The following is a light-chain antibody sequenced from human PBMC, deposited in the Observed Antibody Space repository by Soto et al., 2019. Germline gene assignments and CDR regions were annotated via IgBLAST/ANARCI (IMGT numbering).Light chain of an antibody. CDR1: SSDVGGYYS. CDR2: DVT. CDR3: SSYTGRSTDV. J-gene: IGLJ1*01. Sequence: QSALTQPASVSGSPGQSITISCTGTSSDVGGYYSVSWYQQHPGKAPKLMIYDVTNRPSGVSNRFSGSKSGNTASLTISGLQAEDEADYYCSSYTGRSTDVFGTGTKLTVL. V-gene: IGLV2-14*01.